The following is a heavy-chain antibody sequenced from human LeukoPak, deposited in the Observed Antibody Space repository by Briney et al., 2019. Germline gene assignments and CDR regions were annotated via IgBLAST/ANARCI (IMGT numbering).Heavy chain of an antibody. CDR2: ISSSSSYT. CDR1: GFTFSSYS. J-gene: IGHJ5*02. V-gene: IGHV3-21*01. CDR3: ARDGYGSSSYLGVGWFDP. Sequence: GGSLRLSCAASGFTFSSYSMNWVRQAPGKGLEWVSSISSSSSYTYYADSLKGVLTISKDNAKNSLYLQMNRLRAKDTAVYYCARDGYGSSSYLGVGWFDPWGQGTLVTVSS. D-gene: IGHD6-13*01.